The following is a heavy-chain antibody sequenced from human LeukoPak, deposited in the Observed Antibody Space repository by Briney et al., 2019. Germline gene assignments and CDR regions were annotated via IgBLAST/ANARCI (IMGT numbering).Heavy chain of an antibody. CDR2: IRSKAYGGTT. CDR1: GFTFGDYA. Sequence: SGGSLRLSCTASGFTFGDYAMSWVRQAPGKGLEWVGFIRSKAYGGTTEYAASVKGRFTISRDDSKSIAYLQMNSLKTEDTAVYYCTRASSDTAMVTIHYYYYMDVWGKGTTVTISS. V-gene: IGHV3-49*04. CDR3: TRASSDTAMVTIHYYYYMDV. D-gene: IGHD5-18*01. J-gene: IGHJ6*03.